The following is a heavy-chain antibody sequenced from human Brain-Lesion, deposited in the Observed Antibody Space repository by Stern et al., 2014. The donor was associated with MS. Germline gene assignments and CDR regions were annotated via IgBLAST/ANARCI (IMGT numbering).Heavy chain of an antibody. CDR2: VYYTGST. CDR3: ARPDIMGTIGN. Sequence: QLVESGPGLVKPSETLSLTCTVSGGSISSSSYYWGWIRQPPGRGLEYIGTVYYTGSTFFDPSLKSRVTLSVEPSKNQVALKLPSVTAADTAVYYCARPDIMGTIGNWGQGTLVTVSS. D-gene: IGHD1-26*01. V-gene: IGHV4-39*01. CDR1: GGSISSSSYY. J-gene: IGHJ4*02.